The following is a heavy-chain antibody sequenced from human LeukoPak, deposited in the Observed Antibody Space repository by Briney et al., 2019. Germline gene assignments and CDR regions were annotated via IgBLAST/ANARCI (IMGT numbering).Heavy chain of an antibody. D-gene: IGHD2-21*02. CDR2: ISSSSSYI. J-gene: IGHJ1*01. Sequence: GGSLRLSCAASGFTFSSYSMNWVRQAPGKGLEWASSISSSSSYIYYADSVKGRFTISRDNAKNSLYLQMNSLRAEDTAVYYCARVGKGAYCGGDCYNKHWGQGTLVTVSS. CDR3: ARVGKGAYCGGDCYNKH. V-gene: IGHV3-21*01. CDR1: GFTFSSYS.